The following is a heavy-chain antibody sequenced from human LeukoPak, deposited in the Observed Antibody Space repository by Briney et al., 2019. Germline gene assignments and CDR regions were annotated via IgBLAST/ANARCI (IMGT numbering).Heavy chain of an antibody. CDR1: GFTFSNYW. D-gene: IGHD1/OR15-1a*01. CDR2: INTDGSTT. V-gene: IGHV3-74*01. CDR3: ARWSTTPDTEAGDY. Sequence: GGSLRLSCAASGFTFSNYWIHWVRQAPGKGLVWVSRINTDGSTTTYADSVKGRFSISRDNAKSTVYLQMNKLRAEDTAVYFCARWSTTPDTEAGDYWGQGTLVTVSS. J-gene: IGHJ4*02.